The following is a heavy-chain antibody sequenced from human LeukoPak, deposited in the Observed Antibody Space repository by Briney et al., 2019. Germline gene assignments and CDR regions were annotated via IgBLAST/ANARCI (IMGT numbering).Heavy chain of an antibody. J-gene: IGHJ4*02. CDR2: IYYSGST. CDR3: AGNYYDSSGPPFY. D-gene: IGHD3-22*01. Sequence: SETLSLTCTVSGGSISSYYWSWIRQPPGKGLEWIGYIYYSGSTNYNPSLKSRVTISVDTSKNQFSLKLSSVTAADTAVYYCAGNYYDSSGPPFYWGQGTLVTVSS. V-gene: IGHV4-59*01. CDR1: GGSISSYY.